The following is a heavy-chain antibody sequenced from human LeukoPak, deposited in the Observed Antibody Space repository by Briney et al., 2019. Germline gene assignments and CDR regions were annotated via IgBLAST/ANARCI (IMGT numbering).Heavy chain of an antibody. Sequence: GGSLRLSCAASGFTFSSYAMSWVRQAPGKGREWVSAISGRGGRTYYADSVKGRFTVSRDNSKNTLYLQMNSMRAEDTAVYYCAKSDGWTSSGWWGGVNYFDYWGQGTLVTVSS. CDR1: GFTFSSYA. V-gene: IGHV3-23*01. CDR3: AKSDGWTSSGWWGGVNYFDY. D-gene: IGHD6-19*01. CDR2: ISGRGGRT. J-gene: IGHJ4*02.